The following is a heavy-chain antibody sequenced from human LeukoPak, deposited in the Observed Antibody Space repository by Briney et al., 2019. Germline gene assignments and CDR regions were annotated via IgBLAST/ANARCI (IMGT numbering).Heavy chain of an antibody. Sequence: PGGSLRLSCAASGFTFSDYYMSWIRQAPGKGLEWVSYISHSGTTIYYADSLKGRFTISRDSAKNSLYLQLNSLRAEDTAVYYCARDTYYYDSRAYLIDYWGQGTLVTVSS. CDR1: GFTFSDYY. CDR3: ARDTYYYDSRAYLIDY. CDR2: ISHSGTTI. D-gene: IGHD3-22*01. J-gene: IGHJ4*02. V-gene: IGHV3-11*01.